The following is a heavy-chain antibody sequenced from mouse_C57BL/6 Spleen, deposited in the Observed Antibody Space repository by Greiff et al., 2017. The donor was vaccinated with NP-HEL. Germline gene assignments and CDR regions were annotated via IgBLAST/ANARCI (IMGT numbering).Heavy chain of an antibody. Sequence: EVKLEESGGGLVKPGGSLKLSCAASGFTFSSYTMSWVRQTPEKRLEWVATISGGGGNTYYPDSVKGRFTISRDNAKNTLYLQMSSLRSEDTALYYCARQGYDYDDCWYFDVWGTGTTVTVSS. D-gene: IGHD2-4*01. J-gene: IGHJ1*03. V-gene: IGHV5-9*01. CDR1: GFTFSSYT. CDR2: ISGGGGNT. CDR3: ARQGYDYDDCWYFDV.